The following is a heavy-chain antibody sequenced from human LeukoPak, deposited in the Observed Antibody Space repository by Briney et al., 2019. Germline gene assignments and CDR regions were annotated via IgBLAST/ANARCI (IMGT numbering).Heavy chain of an antibody. CDR2: TNPNSGGT. J-gene: IGHJ5*02. CDR1: GYTFTGYY. D-gene: IGHD2-2*01. V-gene: IGHV1-2*06. CDR3: ARTPIVVVPAAIISSNWFDP. Sequence: ASVKVSCKASGYTFTGYYMHWVRQAPGQGLEWMGRTNPNSGGTNYAQKFQGRVTMTRDTSISTAYMELSRLRSDDTAVYYCARTPIVVVPAAIISSNWFDPWGQGTLVTVSS.